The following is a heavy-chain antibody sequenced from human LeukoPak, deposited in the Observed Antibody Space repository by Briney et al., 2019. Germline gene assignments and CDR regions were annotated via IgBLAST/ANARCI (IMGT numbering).Heavy chain of an antibody. V-gene: IGHV3-21*01. J-gene: IGHJ6*03. Sequence: GGSLRLSCAASGFTFSSYSMNWVRQAPGKGLEWVSSSSSSSYIYYADSVKGRFTISRDNAKNSLYLQMNSLRAEDTAVYYCARDGYQLPNYYYYCMDVWGKGTTVTVSS. CDR3: ARDGYQLPNYYYYCMDV. CDR2: SSSSSYI. D-gene: IGHD2-2*01. CDR1: GFTFSSYS.